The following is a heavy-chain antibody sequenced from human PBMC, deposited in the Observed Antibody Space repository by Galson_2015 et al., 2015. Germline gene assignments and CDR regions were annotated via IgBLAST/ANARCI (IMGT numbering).Heavy chain of an antibody. CDR3: ARDPLWDRTVGFDY. D-gene: IGHD3-16*01. V-gene: IGHV3-33*05. CDR1: GFTFSNYG. CDR2: LSYDGSNK. J-gene: IGHJ4*02. Sequence: SLRLSCAASGFTFSNYGMHWVRQAPGKGLEWVAVLSYDGSNKYYADSVKGRFTISRDNAKNTLYPQMNSLRAEDTAVYYCARDPLWDRTVGFDYWGQGTLVTVSS.